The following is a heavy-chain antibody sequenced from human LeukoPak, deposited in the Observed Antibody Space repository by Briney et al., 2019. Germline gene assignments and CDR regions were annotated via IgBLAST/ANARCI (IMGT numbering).Heavy chain of an antibody. CDR1: GYTFNSYG. Sequence: ASVKVSCKASGYTFNSYGISWVRQAPGQGLELMGCISGYNGNTKYAQKLQGRVTMTTDTSTSTAYMELRSLRSDDTAVYYCARASSRFPMFKRAYYFDYWGQGTLVTVSS. J-gene: IGHJ4*02. V-gene: IGHV1-18*01. CDR3: ARASSRFPMFKRAYYFDY. D-gene: IGHD3-3*01. CDR2: ISGYNGNT.